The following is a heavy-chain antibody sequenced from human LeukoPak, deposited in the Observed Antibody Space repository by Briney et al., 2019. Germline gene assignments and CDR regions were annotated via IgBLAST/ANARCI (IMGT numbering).Heavy chain of an antibody. Sequence: ASVKVSFKASGYTFTNYGISWVRQAPGQGLEWMGRISTYNGNSNYAQKLQDRVTMTTDTSTTTAYMDLRSLRSDDTAVYYCARAGGWAREDYKGDAFHIWGQGTMVTVSS. CDR3: ARAGGWAREDYKGDAFHI. D-gene: IGHD6-19*01. CDR2: ISTYNGNS. J-gene: IGHJ3*02. CDR1: GYTFTNYG. V-gene: IGHV1-18*01.